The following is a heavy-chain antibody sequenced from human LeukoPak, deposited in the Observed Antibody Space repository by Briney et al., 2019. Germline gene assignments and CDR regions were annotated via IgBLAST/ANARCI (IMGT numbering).Heavy chain of an antibody. CDR3: ARHKGPHIIRGVLRNNWFDP. V-gene: IGHV4-39*01. Sequence: RPSETLSLTCTVSGGSISSHTYSWGWIRQPPGKGLEWIGTLSYSAHTFYSSSLKSRVTISGDTSKNQFSLILTSVTAADTAVYYCARHKGPHIIRGVLRNNWFDPWGQGTLVTVSS. CDR2: LSYSAHT. J-gene: IGHJ5*02. D-gene: IGHD3-10*01. CDR1: GGSISSHTYS.